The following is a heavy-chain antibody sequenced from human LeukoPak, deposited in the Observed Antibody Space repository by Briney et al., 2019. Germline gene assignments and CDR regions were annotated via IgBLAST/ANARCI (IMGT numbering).Heavy chain of an antibody. CDR1: GFTFSNYG. CDR3: AKTFNWNYFDY. Sequence: GGSLRLSCAASGFTFSNYGMSWVRQAPGKGLEWVSTISAGGDTCYANSVGGRFTISRGISKNTLYLQMNSLRAEDTAVYYCAKTFNWNYFDYWGQGTLVTVSS. V-gene: IGHV3-23*01. D-gene: IGHD1-1*01. CDR2: ISAGGDT. J-gene: IGHJ4*02.